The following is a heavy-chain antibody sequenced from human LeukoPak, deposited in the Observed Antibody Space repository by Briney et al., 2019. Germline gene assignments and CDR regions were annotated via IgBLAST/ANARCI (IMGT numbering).Heavy chain of an antibody. CDR3: AIKLIAAAGTPFDY. CDR2: ISSSSSTI. CDR1: GFTFSSYS. D-gene: IGHD6-13*01. V-gene: IGHV3-48*04. J-gene: IGHJ4*02. Sequence: PGGSLRLSCAASGFTFSSYSMNWVRQAPGKGLEWVSYISSSSSTIYYADSVKGRFTISRDNAKNSLYLQMNSLRAEDTAVYYCAIKLIAAAGTPFDYWGQGTLVTVSS.